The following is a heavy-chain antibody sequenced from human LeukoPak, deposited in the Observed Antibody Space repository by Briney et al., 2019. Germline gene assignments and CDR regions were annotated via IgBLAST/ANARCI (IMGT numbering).Heavy chain of an antibody. Sequence: ETLSLTCTVSGGSISSSSYYWGWIRQPPGKGLVWVSRINTDGSSTSYADSVKGRFTISRDNAKNTLYLQMNSLRAEDTAVYYCARVKAPAASAAYYYYYMDVWGKGTTVTVS. CDR1: GGSISSSSYY. CDR2: INTDGSST. V-gene: IGHV3-74*01. J-gene: IGHJ6*03. D-gene: IGHD2-2*01. CDR3: ARVKAPAASAAYYYYYMDV.